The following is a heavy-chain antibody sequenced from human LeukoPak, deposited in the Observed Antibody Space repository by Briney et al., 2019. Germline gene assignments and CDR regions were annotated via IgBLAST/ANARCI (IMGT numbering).Heavy chain of an antibody. Sequence: SETLSLICTVSGGSISSYYWSWIRQPPGKGLEWIGYIYYSGSTNYNPSLKSRVTISVDTSKNQFSLKLSSVTAADTAVYYCARERDGYKHFDYWGQGTLVTVSS. CDR3: ARERDGYKHFDY. CDR1: GGSISSYY. D-gene: IGHD5-24*01. V-gene: IGHV4-59*01. J-gene: IGHJ4*02. CDR2: IYYSGST.